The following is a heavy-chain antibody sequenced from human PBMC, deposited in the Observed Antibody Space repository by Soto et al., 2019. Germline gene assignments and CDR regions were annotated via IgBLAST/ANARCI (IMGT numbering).Heavy chain of an antibody. V-gene: IGHV3-23*01. CDR3: ARCTVDTIVTSGWCHDLDP. J-gene: IGHJ5*02. CDR2: VSGSGGTT. D-gene: IGHD6-19*01. Sequence: EVQLLDSGGGLVQPGGSLRLSCAASGFTFSSSAMSWVRQAPGKGLEWVSAVSGSGGTTYYADSVRGRFTISRDNSKNTLYLPMNSLRAEDTAIYFCARCTVDTIVTSGWCHDLDPWGQGTLVTVSS. CDR1: GFTFSSSA.